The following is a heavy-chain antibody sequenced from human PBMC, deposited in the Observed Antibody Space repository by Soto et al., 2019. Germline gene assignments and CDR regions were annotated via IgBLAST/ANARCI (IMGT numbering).Heavy chain of an antibody. CDR3: ARAAQQLVGGYYYGMDA. CDR1: GGSVSSGSYY. Sequence: KASETLSLTCTVSGGSVSSGSYYWSWIRQPPGKGLEWIGYIYYSGSTNYNPSLKSRATISVDTSKNQFSLKLSSVTAADTAVYYCARAAQQLVGGYYYGMDAWGQGTTVTVSS. V-gene: IGHV4-61*01. D-gene: IGHD6-13*01. CDR2: IYYSGST. J-gene: IGHJ6*02.